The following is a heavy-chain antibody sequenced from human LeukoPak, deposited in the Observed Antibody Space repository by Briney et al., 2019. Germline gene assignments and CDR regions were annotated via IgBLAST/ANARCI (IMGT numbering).Heavy chain of an antibody. J-gene: IGHJ4*02. CDR2: IYFSGST. V-gene: IGHV4-39*01. D-gene: IGHD2-21*02. CDR1: GGSLSIISSY. Sequence: SETLSLTCAVSGGSLSIISSYWGWVRQPPGKGLEWIGRIYFSGSTRYNPSLESRVTISVDTYNNQFSLRLISVTAADTAVYYCARHGPTAFFDYWGQGTPVTVSS. CDR3: ARHGPTAFFDY.